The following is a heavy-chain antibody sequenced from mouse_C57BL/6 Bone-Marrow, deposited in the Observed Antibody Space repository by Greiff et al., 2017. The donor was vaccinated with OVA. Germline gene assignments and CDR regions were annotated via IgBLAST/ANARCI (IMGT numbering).Heavy chain of an antibody. V-gene: IGHV1-81*01. D-gene: IGHD1-1*01. J-gene: IGHJ3*01. Sequence: QVHVKQSGAELARPGASVKLSCKASGYTFTSYGISWVKQRTGQGLEWIGEIYPRSGNTYYNEKFKGKATLTADKSSSTAYMELRSLTSEDSAVYFCARRDYGSAFAYWGQGTLVTVSA. CDR1: GYTFTSYG. CDR3: ARRDYGSAFAY. CDR2: IYPRSGNT.